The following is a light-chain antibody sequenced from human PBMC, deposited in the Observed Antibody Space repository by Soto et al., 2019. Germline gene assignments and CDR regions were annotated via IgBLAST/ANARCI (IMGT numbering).Light chain of an antibody. V-gene: IGLV2-11*01. CDR2: DVN. J-gene: IGLJ1*01. CDR3: CSYAGRYTYV. CDR1: SSDVGGYNY. Sequence: QSALTQPRSVSGSPGQSVAISCTGTSSDVGGYNYVSWYQQHPGKAPKVMIFDVNKRPSGVPDRFSGSKSGNTASLTISGLQAEDEAAYYCCSYAGRYTYVFGTGTKVTVL.